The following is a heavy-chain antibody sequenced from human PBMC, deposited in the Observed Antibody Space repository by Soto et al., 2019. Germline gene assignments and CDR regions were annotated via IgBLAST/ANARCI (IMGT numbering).Heavy chain of an antibody. Sequence: QVQLVESGGGVVQPGRSLRLSCAASGFTFSSYGMHWVRQAPGKGLEWVAVISYDGSNKYYADSVKGRFTISRDNSKNTLYLQMNSLRAEDTAVYYCAKDRAVAAAGKSFFDYWGQGTLVTVSS. CDR1: GFTFSSYG. J-gene: IGHJ4*02. CDR3: AKDRAVAAAGKSFFDY. V-gene: IGHV3-30*18. D-gene: IGHD6-13*01. CDR2: ISYDGSNK.